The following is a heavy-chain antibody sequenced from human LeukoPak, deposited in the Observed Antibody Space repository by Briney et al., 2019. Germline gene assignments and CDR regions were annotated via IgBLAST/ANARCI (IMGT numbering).Heavy chain of an antibody. CDR1: GYTFTSYG. Sequence: ASVKVSCKASGYTFTSYGISWVRQAPGQGLEWMGWISAYNGNTNYAQKLQGRVTMTTDTSTSTAYMELRSLRSDDTAVYYCARDRGIAAAGTKGWFDPWGQGTLVTVSS. CDR3: ARDRGIAAAGTKGWFDP. V-gene: IGHV1-18*01. D-gene: IGHD6-13*01. J-gene: IGHJ5*02. CDR2: ISAYNGNT.